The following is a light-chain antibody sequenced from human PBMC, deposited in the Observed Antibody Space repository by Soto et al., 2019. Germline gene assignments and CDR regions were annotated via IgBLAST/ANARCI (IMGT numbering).Light chain of an antibody. CDR3: QQRTIWPPSIT. CDR2: GAS. V-gene: IGKV3D-20*02. Sequence: EIVLTQSPGTLSLSPGERATLSCRASQSVNNRYLAWYQQKPGQAPRLLICGASSRATGIPDRFSGGGSGTDFTLTISSLEPEDFAVYYCQQRTIWPPSITFGQGTRLEIK. CDR1: QSVNNRY. J-gene: IGKJ5*01.